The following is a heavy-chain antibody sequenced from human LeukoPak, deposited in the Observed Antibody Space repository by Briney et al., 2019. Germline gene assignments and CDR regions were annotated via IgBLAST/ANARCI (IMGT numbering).Heavy chain of an antibody. D-gene: IGHD4/OR15-4a*01. J-gene: IGHJ6*02. CDR3: AKATMDGHGMDV. CDR2: ISWNSGSI. Sequence: GGSLRLSCAASGFTFDDYAVHWVRQAPGKGLEGVSGISWNSGSIGYADSVKGRFTISRDTAKNSLYLQMNSLRAEDTALYYCAKATMDGHGMDVWGQGTTVTVSS. CDR1: GFTFDDYA. V-gene: IGHV3-9*01.